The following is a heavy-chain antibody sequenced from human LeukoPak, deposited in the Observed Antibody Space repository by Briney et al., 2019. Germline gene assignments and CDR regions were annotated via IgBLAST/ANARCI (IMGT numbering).Heavy chain of an antibody. Sequence: GRSLRLSCAASGFTFSNYGMHWVRQAPGKGLEWVALISYDGTNQYYPDSIKGRFTISRDNSKKMLYLQMNSLRVEDTAVYNCARDRRSGDYLRWFDPWGQGTLVTVSS. D-gene: IGHD4-17*01. CDR2: ISYDGTNQ. V-gene: IGHV3-30*03. CDR1: GFTFSNYG. CDR3: ARDRRSGDYLRWFDP. J-gene: IGHJ5*02.